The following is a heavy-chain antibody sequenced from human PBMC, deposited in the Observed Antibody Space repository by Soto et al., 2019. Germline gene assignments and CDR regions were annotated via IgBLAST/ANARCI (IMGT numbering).Heavy chain of an antibody. CDR1: GGSISSGGYY. J-gene: IGHJ5*02. V-gene: IGHV4-31*03. Sequence: SETLSLTCTVSGGSISSGGYYWSWIRQHPGKGLEWIGYIYYSGSTYYNPSLKSRVTTSVDTSKNQFSLKLSSVTAADTAVYYCARDRAEYNWNQLLFAPWGQGTLVTVSS. CDR2: IYYSGST. CDR3: ARDRAEYNWNQLLFAP. D-gene: IGHD1-20*01.